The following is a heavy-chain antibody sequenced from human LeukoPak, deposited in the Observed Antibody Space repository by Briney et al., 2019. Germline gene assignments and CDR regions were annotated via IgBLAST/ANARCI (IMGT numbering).Heavy chain of an antibody. CDR3: ARAGIIMVRGVTLNWFDP. CDR1: GDSISSYY. Sequence: PSETLSLTCTVFGDSISSYYWSWIRQPPGKGLEWIGYIYYNGNTNYNPSLKSRVTISVDTSKNQVSLKLSSVTAADTAVYYCARAGIIMVRGVTLNWFDPWGQGTPVTVSS. D-gene: IGHD3-10*01. J-gene: IGHJ5*02. CDR2: IYYNGNT. V-gene: IGHV4-59*01.